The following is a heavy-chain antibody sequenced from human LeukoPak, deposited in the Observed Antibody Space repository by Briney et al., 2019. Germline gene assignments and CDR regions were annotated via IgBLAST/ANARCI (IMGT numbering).Heavy chain of an antibody. CDR2: IPDSGST. CDR1: GGSISSYY. CDR3: ARELPGKAAADY. Sequence: PCETLSLTCTVSGGSISSYYWTWIRQPPGKGLEWIGYIPDSGSTNYNPSLKSRVTLAVDTSKNQLSLRLGSVTAADTAVYYCARELPGKAAADYWGQGALVTVSS. J-gene: IGHJ4*02. D-gene: IGHD6-13*01. V-gene: IGHV4-59*01.